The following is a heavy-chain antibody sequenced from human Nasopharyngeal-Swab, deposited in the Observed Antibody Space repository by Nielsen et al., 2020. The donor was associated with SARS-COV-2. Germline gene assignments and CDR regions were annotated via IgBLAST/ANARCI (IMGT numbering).Heavy chain of an antibody. CDR3: AKDHKMDSGGGVGYMDV. CDR2: IRYDGFNQ. D-gene: IGHD3-16*01. J-gene: IGHJ6*03. V-gene: IGHV3-30*02. Sequence: VRQAQGKGLEWVAFIRYDGFNQHYADSVKGRFTISRDSFKNTLYLQLNSLRAEDTAVYYCAKDHKMDSGGGVGYMDVWGKGTTVTVSS.